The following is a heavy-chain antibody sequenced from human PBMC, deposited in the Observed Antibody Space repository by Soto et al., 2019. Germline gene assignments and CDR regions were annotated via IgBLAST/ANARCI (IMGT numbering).Heavy chain of an antibody. D-gene: IGHD3-3*01. CDR1: GGSIDNSHSF. CDR3: ARLGGFDFWSGYSQYYYYYYGMDV. J-gene: IGHJ6*02. V-gene: IGHV4-39*01. Sequence: SETLSLTCDVSGGSIDNSHSFWGWVRQPPGRGLEFLGSVYYSGSTYYNPSLKSRVTISVDTSKNQFSLKLSSVTAADTAVYYCARLGGFDFWSGYSQYYYYYYGMDVWGQGTTVTVSS. CDR2: VYYSGST.